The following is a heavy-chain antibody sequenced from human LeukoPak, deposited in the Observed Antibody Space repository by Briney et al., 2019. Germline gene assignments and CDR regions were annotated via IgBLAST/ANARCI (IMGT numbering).Heavy chain of an antibody. CDR3: ARDQIGYGLDY. CDR1: SGSINNHY. J-gene: IGHJ4*02. Sequence: PSETLSLTCIVSSGSINNHYWSWIRQPPGKGLEWIGYIYDSWNTNYNPSLKSRVTISIDTSKNRFSLNLTSVTAADTAVYYCARDQIGYGLDYWGQGTLVTVSS. V-gene: IGHV4-59*11. CDR2: IYDSWNT. D-gene: IGHD5-18*01.